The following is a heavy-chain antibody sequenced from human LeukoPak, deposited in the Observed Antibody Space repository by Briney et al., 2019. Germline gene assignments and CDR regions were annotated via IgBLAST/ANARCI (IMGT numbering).Heavy chain of an antibody. CDR2: IYSGGTP. CDR3: ARGGEDSPLWFEPKQYFFDC. D-gene: IGHD3-10*01. CDR1: GFIVSSHY. Sequence: GGSLRLSCAASGFIVSSHYMGWVCQPPGKGLEWVSAIYSGGTPYYADSVKGRFTISRDDSKNTVFLQMNSLRAEDTAVYYCARGGEDSPLWFEPKQYFFDCWGQGALVTVSP. J-gene: IGHJ4*02. V-gene: IGHV3-53*01.